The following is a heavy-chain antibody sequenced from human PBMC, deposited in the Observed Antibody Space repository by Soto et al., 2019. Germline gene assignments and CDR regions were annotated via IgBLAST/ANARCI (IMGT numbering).Heavy chain of an antibody. CDR2: ISAYNGNT. V-gene: IGHV1-18*01. CDR1: GYTFTSYG. Sequence: ASVKVSCKASGYTFTSYGISWVRQAPGQGLEWMGWISAYNGNTNYAQKLQGRVTMTTDTSTSTAYMELRSLRSDDTAVYCCARDTYYYDSSGYLGGFDYWGQGTLVTVSS. CDR3: ARDTYYYDSSGYLGGFDY. D-gene: IGHD3-22*01. J-gene: IGHJ4*02.